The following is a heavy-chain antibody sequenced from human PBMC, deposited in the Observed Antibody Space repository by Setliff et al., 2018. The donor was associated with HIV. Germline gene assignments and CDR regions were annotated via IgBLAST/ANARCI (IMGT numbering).Heavy chain of an antibody. CDR3: ARHSPNVGVRGVAFDS. Sequence: SETLSLTCTVSGGSISSHYWIWSRQPPGKGMEWIGYINYSGPPNYNPPLKSPVTISLDTSTTQYSLRLSSVTAADTAVYYSARHSPNVGVRGVAFDSWGQGTVVTVSS. D-gene: IGHD2-8*02. V-gene: IGHV4-59*08. J-gene: IGHJ3*02. CDR2: INYSGPP. CDR1: GGSISSHY.